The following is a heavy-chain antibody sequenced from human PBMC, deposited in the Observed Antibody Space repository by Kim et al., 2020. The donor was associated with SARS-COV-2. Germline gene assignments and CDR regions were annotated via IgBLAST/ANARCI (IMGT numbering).Heavy chain of an antibody. CDR3: ARHAQQQLVQDYYYGMDV. CDR1: GGSISSSSYY. V-gene: IGHV4-39*01. Sequence: SETLSLTCTVSGGSISSSSYYWGWIRQPPGKGLEWIGSIYYSGSTYYNPSLKSRVTISVDTSKNQFSLKLSSVTAADTAVYYCARHAQQQLVQDYYYGMDVWGQGTTVTVSS. CDR2: IYYSGST. D-gene: IGHD6-13*01. J-gene: IGHJ6*02.